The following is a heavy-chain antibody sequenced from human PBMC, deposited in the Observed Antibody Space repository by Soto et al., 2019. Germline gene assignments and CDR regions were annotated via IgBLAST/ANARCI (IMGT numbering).Heavy chain of an antibody. D-gene: IGHD6-19*01. J-gene: IGHJ4*02. Sequence: VQLVESGGGLLQPGGSLRLSCAASGFTFSSYGMHWVRQAPGKGLEWVAVISYDGSNKYYADSVKGRFTISRDNSKNTLYLQMNSLRAEDTAVYYCAKGYSSGWYSTYFDYWGQGTLVTVSS. CDR1: GFTFSSYG. CDR2: ISYDGSNK. CDR3: AKGYSSGWYSTYFDY. V-gene: IGHV3-30*18.